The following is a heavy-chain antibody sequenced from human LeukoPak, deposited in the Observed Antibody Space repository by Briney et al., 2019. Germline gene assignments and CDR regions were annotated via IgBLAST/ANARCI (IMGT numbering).Heavy chain of an antibody. V-gene: IGHV4-4*07. D-gene: IGHD6-13*01. J-gene: IGHJ6*02. Sequence: SETLSLTCTVSGGSVTSYYWSWIRQPAGRGLEWIGRMYNSGNTNYNPSLKSRVTMSLDTSKNQFSLKLSFVTAADTAVYYCARHASSSWYGYYYGMDVWGQGTTVTVSS. CDR3: ARHASSSWYGYYYGMDV. CDR2: MYNSGNT. CDR1: GGSVTSYY.